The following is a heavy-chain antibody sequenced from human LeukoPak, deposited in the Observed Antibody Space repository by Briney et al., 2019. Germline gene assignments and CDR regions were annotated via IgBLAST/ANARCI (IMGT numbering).Heavy chain of an antibody. CDR3: AIAAADKIDAFDI. CDR1: GGTFSSDA. CDR2: IIPIVGTA. V-gene: IGHV1-69*01. D-gene: IGHD6-13*01. Sequence: ASVRVSCKASGGTFSSDAISWVRQAPGQGGEWMGGIIPIVGTANYAQKLQGRATITAHESTSTAYMELSSLRSEDTAVYYCAIAAADKIDAFDIWGQGTMVTVSS. J-gene: IGHJ3*02.